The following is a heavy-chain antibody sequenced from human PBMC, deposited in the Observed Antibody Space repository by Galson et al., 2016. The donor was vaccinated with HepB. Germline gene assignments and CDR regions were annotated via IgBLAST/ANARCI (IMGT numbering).Heavy chain of an antibody. CDR1: GGSVSSLY. CDR3: ARANYYGMDV. J-gene: IGHJ6*02. V-gene: IGHV4-59*02. Sequence: ETLSLTCTVSGGSVSSLYCNWVRQSPGKGLEWIGYIHYSGRSNSNSSLKSRVTMSVDTSKNQFSLKLSSVTTADTAVYYCARANYYGMDVWGQGITVTVSS. CDR2: IHYSGRS.